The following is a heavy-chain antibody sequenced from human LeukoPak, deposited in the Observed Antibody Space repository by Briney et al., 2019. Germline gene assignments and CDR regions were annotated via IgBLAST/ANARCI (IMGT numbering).Heavy chain of an antibody. D-gene: IGHD3-22*01. J-gene: IGHJ4*02. CDR1: GFSFNNFG. Sequence: PGGPLRLSCVASGFSFNNFGMSWVRQAPGKGLEWVSSISGTGGSTHYADSVKGRFTISRDNSKNTLYLQMNSLRAGDTAVYYCAKSSYYDSSGFYREYYFDYWGQGTLVPVSS. CDR2: ISGTGGST. CDR3: AKSSYYDSSGFYREYYFDY. V-gene: IGHV3-23*01.